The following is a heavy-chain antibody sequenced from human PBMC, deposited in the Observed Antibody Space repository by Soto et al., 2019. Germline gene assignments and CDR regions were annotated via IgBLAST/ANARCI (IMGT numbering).Heavy chain of an antibody. Sequence: GGSLRLSCAASGFTFSNAWMIWVRQAPGKGLEWVGRIKSKTDGGTTDYAAPVKGRFTISRDDSKNTLYLQMNSLKTEDTAVYYCTTGSLSRYYYDSSGSPSSDYWGQGTLVTVSS. CDR1: GFTFSNAW. D-gene: IGHD3-22*01. CDR3: TTGSLSRYYYDSSGSPSSDY. J-gene: IGHJ4*02. V-gene: IGHV3-15*01. CDR2: IKSKTDGGTT.